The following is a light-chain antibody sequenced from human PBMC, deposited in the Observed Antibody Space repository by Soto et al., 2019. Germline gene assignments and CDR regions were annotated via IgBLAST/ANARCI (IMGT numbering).Light chain of an antibody. J-gene: IGKJ4*01. V-gene: IGKV3-11*01. CDR1: QSVSSY. Sequence: EIVLTQSPATLSLSPGERATLSCRASQSVSSYLAWYQQKPGQAPRLLIYDASNRTTGIPARFSGSGSGTDFTLTISSLELEDFAVYYWQQRSNWLPTCGGGTKVEIK. CDR2: DAS. CDR3: QQRSNWLPT.